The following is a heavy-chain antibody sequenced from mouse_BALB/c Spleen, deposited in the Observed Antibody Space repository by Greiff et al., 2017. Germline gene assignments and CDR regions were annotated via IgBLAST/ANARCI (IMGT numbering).Heavy chain of an antibody. J-gene: IGHJ3*01. CDR1: GFTFSSFG. CDR2: ISSGSSTI. Sequence: EVQVVESGGGLVQPGGSRKLSCAASGFTFSSFGMHWVRQAPEKGMEWVAYISSGSSTIYYADTVKGRFTISRDNPKNTLFLQMTSLRSEDTAMYYCAREIYGNFAWFAYWGQGTLVTVSA. D-gene: IGHD2-1*01. V-gene: IGHV5-17*02. CDR3: AREIYGNFAWFAY.